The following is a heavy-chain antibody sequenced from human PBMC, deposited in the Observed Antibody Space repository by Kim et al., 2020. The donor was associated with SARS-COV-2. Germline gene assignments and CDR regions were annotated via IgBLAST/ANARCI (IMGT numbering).Heavy chain of an antibody. CDR1: GYTFTSYA. V-gene: IGHV1-3*01. Sequence: ASVKVSCKASGYTFTSYAMHWVRQAPGQRLEWMGWINSGNGNTNYSQKFQGRVTITRHTSASTAYMELSCLGSEDTAVYYYAIGTVYCCVGICYPSYYYYYGMDVWGQGTTVTVSS. D-gene: IGHD2-15*01. CDR2: INSGNGNT. J-gene: IGHJ6*02. CDR3: AIGTVYCCVGICYPSYYYYYGMDV.